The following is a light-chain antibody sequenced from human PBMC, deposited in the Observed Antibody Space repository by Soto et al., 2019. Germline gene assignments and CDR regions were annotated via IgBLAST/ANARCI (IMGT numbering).Light chain of an antibody. CDR2: AAS. CDR1: QDISSY. CDR3: QQTDSFPRT. Sequence: DIQMTHSPSSLSASVGCRFNITCQASQDISSYLNWYQHKQGKAPKLLIYAASSLQTGVPSRLSGSRYGTDLAITISSMQSDDFETYYCQQTDSFPRTFGHGTKVDIK. J-gene: IGKJ1*01. V-gene: IGKV1-39*01.